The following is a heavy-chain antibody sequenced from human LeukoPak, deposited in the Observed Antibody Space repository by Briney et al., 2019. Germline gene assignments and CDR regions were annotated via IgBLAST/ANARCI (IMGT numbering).Heavy chain of an antibody. CDR3: ARRGTMVRGYFDY. CDR1: GGSISSSSYY. D-gene: IGHD3-10*01. CDR2: IYYSGST. J-gene: IGHJ4*02. Sequence: SETLSLTCTVSGGSISSSSYYWGWIRQPPGKGLEWIGSIYYSGSTYYNPSLKSRVTISVDTSKNQFSLKLSSVTAADTAVYYCARRGTMVRGYFDYWGQGTLVTVSS. V-gene: IGHV4-39*01.